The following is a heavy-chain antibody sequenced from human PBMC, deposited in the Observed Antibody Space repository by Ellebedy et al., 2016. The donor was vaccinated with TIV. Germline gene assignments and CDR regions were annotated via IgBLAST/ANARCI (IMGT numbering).Heavy chain of an antibody. CDR1: GFTFTDWP. D-gene: IGHD1-1*01. V-gene: IGHV3-48*02. CDR3: ARDTDWSFDY. Sequence: PGGSLRLSCAASGFTFTDWPMNWVRQAPGKGLEWVSNIRSASRDTYYADSVKGRFTISRDNAKNSLYLQMNSLTDEDTAVYYCARDTDWSFDYWGQGNLVTVSS. J-gene: IGHJ4*02. CDR2: IRSASRDT.